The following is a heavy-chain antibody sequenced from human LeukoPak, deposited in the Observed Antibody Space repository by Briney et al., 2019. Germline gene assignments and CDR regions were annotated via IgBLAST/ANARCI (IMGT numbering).Heavy chain of an antibody. V-gene: IGHV4-4*07. CDR2: INTSGST. J-gene: IGHJ6*02. Sequence: SETLSLTCTVSGGSISSHYWSWIRQPAGKGLEWIGRINTSGSTNYNPSLKSRVTMSVDTSKNQFSLKLSSVTAADTAVYYCAALASYYDISHYYGMDVWGQGTTVTVSS. CDR1: GGSISSHY. D-gene: IGHD3-9*01. CDR3: AALASYYDISHYYGMDV.